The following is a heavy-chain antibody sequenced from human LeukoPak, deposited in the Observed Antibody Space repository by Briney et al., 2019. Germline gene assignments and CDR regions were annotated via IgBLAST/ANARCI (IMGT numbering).Heavy chain of an antibody. V-gene: IGHV1-24*01. Sequence: GASVKVSCKVSGYTLTELSMHWVRQAPGKGLEWMGGFDPEDGETIYAQKFQGRVTMTEDTSTDTAYMELSSLRSEDTAVYYCAIGLVGSGSYIPYGMDDWGQGTTVTVSS. CDR2: FDPEDGET. CDR1: GYTLTELS. J-gene: IGHJ6*02. CDR3: AIGLVGSGSYIPYGMDD. D-gene: IGHD3-10*01.